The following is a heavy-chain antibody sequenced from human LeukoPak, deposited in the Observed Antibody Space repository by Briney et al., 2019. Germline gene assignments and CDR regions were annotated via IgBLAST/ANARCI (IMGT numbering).Heavy chain of an antibody. J-gene: IGHJ4*02. D-gene: IGHD6-19*01. CDR1: GLTFSSYA. CDR2: ISGSGGST. V-gene: IGHV3-23*01. Sequence: PGGSLRLSCTASGLTFSSYAMSWVRQPPGKGLEWVSAISGSGGSTYYADSVKGRFTISRDNSKNTLYLQMNSLRAEDTAVYYCAKEQAVAGTLYYFDYWGRGTLVTVSS. CDR3: AKEQAVAGTLYYFDY.